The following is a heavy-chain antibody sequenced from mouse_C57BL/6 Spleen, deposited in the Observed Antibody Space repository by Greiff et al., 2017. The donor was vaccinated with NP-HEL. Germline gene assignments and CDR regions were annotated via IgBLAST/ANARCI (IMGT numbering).Heavy chain of an antibody. J-gene: IGHJ2*01. D-gene: IGHD1-1*01. CDR3: AREGNYYGSSDYFDY. V-gene: IGHV2-2*01. CDR1: GFSLTSYG. CDR2: IWSGGST. Sequence: QVQLQQSGPGLVQPSQSLSITCTVSGFSLTSYGVHWVRQSPGKGLEWLGVIWSGGSTDYNAAFISRLSISKDNSNSQFFFKMNSRQADDTAIYYCAREGNYYGSSDYFDYWGQGTTLTVSS.